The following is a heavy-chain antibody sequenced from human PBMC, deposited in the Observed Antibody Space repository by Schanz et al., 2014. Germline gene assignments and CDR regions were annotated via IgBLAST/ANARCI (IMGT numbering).Heavy chain of an antibody. CDR3: ARAGYDADNWFDP. J-gene: IGHJ5*02. Sequence: VQLQQWGAGLLKPSETLSLTCDVYGGSFSGYFWSWVRQAPGKGLEWVSIIFTDGRTYYADSVKGRFTISRDSSKNTLFLQMNSLRTEDTAVYYCARAGYDADNWFDPWGQGTLVTVSS. V-gene: IGHV3-66*02. CDR2: IFTDGRT. CDR1: GGSFSGYF. D-gene: IGHD2-2*01.